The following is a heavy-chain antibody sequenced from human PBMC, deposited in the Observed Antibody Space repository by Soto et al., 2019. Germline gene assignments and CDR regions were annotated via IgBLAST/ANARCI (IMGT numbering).Heavy chain of an antibody. CDR3: ARLASSYHYYYYGMDV. Sequence: ASVKVSCKASGYTFTSYAMHWVRQAPGQRLEWIGWINAGTGNTKYSQKFQDRVTITRDMSTSTAYMELNSLRPDDTAVYYCARLASSYHYYYYGMDVWGQGTTVTVSS. V-gene: IGHV1-3*01. CDR1: GYTFTSYA. D-gene: IGHD6-6*01. J-gene: IGHJ6*02. CDR2: INAGTGNT.